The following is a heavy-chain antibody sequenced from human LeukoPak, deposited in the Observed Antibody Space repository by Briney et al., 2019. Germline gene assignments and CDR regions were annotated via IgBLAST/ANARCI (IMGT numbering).Heavy chain of an antibody. CDR1: GASMSSSY. D-gene: IGHD3-10*01. CDR2: IYTSGVT. J-gene: IGHJ5*02. Sequence: PSETLSLTCTVSGASMSSSYWSWLRQPAGKGLEWIGRIYTSGVTSYNPSLKSRVIMSIDAAKNQFSPNLSSVIAADTAVYYCSRGSYNSWSWGQGTLVTVSS. CDR3: SRGSYNSWS. V-gene: IGHV4-4*07.